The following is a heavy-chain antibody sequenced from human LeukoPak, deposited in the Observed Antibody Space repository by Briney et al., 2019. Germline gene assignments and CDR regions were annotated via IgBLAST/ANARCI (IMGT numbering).Heavy chain of an antibody. CDR2: IKQDGSEK. Sequence: GGSLRLSCAASGFTFSSYWMSWVRQAPGKGLEWVANIKQDGSEKFYVDSVKGRFTISRDNAENSSHLQMNSLRAEDTAVYYCARERSQYFDYWGQGTLVSVSS. CDR3: ARERSQYFDY. D-gene: IGHD1-26*01. V-gene: IGHV3-7*04. CDR1: GFTFSSYW. J-gene: IGHJ4*02.